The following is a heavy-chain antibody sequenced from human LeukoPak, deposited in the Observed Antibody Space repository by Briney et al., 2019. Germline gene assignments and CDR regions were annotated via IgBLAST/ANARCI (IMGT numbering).Heavy chain of an antibody. D-gene: IGHD3-9*01. CDR2: IHRDGRT. Sequence: PSGTLSLTCAVSGVSISSSEWWIWVRQPPGQGLEWIGEIHRDGRTRYNPSLKSRVAMSMDYSKNQFSLSVTSVTAADTAIYYCGKTDIYFNPIDYWGPGSLVTVSS. J-gene: IGHJ4*02. V-gene: IGHV4-4*02. CDR3: GKTDIYFNPIDY. CDR1: GVSISSSEW.